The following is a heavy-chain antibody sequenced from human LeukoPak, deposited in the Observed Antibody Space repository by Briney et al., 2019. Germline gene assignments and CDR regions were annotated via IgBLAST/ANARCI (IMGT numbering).Heavy chain of an antibody. CDR2: TYYSGST. CDR1: GGSISSHY. Sequence: SETLSLTCTVSGGSISSHYWSWIRQPPGKGLEWIGYTYYSGSTNYNPSLKSRVTISVDTSKNQFSLKLSSVTAADTAVYYCAREAARPYYYYYYYMDVWGKGTTVTVSS. V-gene: IGHV4-59*11. D-gene: IGHD6-6*01. CDR3: AREAARPYYYYYYYMDV. J-gene: IGHJ6*03.